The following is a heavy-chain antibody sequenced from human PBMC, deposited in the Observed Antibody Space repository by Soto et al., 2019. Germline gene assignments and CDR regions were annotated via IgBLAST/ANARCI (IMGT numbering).Heavy chain of an antibody. Sequence: SETLSLTCTVSGGSISSSSYYWGWIRQPPGKGLEWIGSIYYSGSTYYNPSLKSRVTISVDTSKNQFSLKLSSVTAADTAVYYCAPESGYFTDYWGQGTLVTVSS. V-gene: IGHV4-39*01. CDR1: GGSISSSSYY. CDR3: APESGYFTDY. J-gene: IGHJ4*02. CDR2: IYYSGST. D-gene: IGHD3-3*01.